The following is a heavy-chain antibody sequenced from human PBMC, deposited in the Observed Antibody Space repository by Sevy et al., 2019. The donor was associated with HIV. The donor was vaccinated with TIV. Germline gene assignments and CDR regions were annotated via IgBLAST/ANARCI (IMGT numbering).Heavy chain of an antibody. V-gene: IGHV4-34*01. D-gene: IGHD4-4*01. J-gene: IGHJ4*02. CDR1: SGSFSAYY. CDR2: INHSGST. CDR3: ARGVTVTTVPYHFDY. Sequence: SETVSLTCAVYSGSFSAYYWSWIRQPPGKGLEWIGEINHSGSTNYNPTLKSRVTISLHTSKNQFSLKLTSVTAADTAVYYCARGVTVTTVPYHFDYWGQGTLVTVSS.